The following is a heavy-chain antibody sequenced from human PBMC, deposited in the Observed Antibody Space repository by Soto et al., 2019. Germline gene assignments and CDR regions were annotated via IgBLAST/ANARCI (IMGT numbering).Heavy chain of an antibody. V-gene: IGHV3-53*05. CDR1: GFSVTANY. Sequence: PGGSLRLSCEVSGFSVTANYMSWVRQAPGKGLEWVSVIYSGGSTYYIDSVKGRFSISRDISKNTLYLQMNSLRAEDTAVYYCARDTAWGYGDHRAFDIWGQGTMVTVSS. J-gene: IGHJ3*02. CDR2: IYSGGST. D-gene: IGHD4-17*01. CDR3: ARDTAWGYGDHRAFDI.